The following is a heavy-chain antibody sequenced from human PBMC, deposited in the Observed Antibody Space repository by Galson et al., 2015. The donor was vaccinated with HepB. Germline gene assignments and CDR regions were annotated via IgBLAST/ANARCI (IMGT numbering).Heavy chain of an antibody. J-gene: IGHJ3*02. CDR2: IWYDGSNK. CDR1: GFTFSSYG. Sequence: SLRLSCAASGFTFSSYGMHWVRQAPGKGLEWVAVIWYDGSNKYYADSVKGRFTISRDNSKNTLYLQMNSLRAEDTAVYYCARDSRRGYGSGSYYISGDAFDIWGQGTMVTVSS. D-gene: IGHD3-10*01. V-gene: IGHV3-33*01. CDR3: ARDSRRGYGSGSYYISGDAFDI.